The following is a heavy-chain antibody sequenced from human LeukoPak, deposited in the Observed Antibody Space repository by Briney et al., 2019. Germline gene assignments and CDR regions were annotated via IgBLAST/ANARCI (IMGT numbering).Heavy chain of an antibody. CDR2: ISSSGSTI. CDR1: GFTFSSYE. Sequence: GGSLRLSCAASGFTFSSYEMNWVRQAPGKGLEWVSYISSSGSTIYYADSVKGRFTISRDNAKNSLYLQMNSLRAEDTAVYYCASLPGGQQLGDFDYWGQGTLVTVSS. D-gene: IGHD6-13*01. V-gene: IGHV3-48*03. J-gene: IGHJ4*02. CDR3: ASLPGGQQLGDFDY.